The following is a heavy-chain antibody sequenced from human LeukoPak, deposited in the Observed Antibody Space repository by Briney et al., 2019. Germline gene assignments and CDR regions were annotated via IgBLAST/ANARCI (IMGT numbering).Heavy chain of an antibody. CDR3: VRNGDYYRLDY. J-gene: IGHJ4*02. CDR1: GFIFSNYW. V-gene: IGHV3-7*01. D-gene: IGHD2-21*02. CDR2: IRGDGYEK. Sequence: GGSLRLSCAASGFIFSNYWMTWVRQAPGEGLEWVANIRGDGYEKHFADSVKGRFTISRDNAKNSVDLQMNNLRAEDTAVFYCVRNGDYYRLDYWGQGTLVTVSS.